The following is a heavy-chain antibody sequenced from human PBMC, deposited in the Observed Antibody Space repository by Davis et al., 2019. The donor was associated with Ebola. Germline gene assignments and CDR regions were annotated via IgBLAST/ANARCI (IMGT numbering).Heavy chain of an antibody. V-gene: IGHV1-69*02. CDR2: IIPILGIA. Sequence: SVKVSCKASGGTFSSYTISWVRQAPGQGLEWMGRIIPILGIANYAQKFQGRVTITADKSTSTAYMELSSLRSEDTAVYYCALGMTTVTYYFDYWGQGTLVTVSS. CDR1: GGTFSSYT. D-gene: IGHD4-17*01. CDR3: ALGMTTVTYYFDY. J-gene: IGHJ4*02.